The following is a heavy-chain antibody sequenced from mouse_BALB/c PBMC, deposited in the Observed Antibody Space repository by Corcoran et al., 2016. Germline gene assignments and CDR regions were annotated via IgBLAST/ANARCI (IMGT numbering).Heavy chain of an antibody. D-gene: IGHD1-2*01. V-gene: IGHV1-18*01. J-gene: IGHJ1*01. CDR2: IIPNNGGT. CDR3: ARWHYYGYWYFDV. CDR1: GYTFTDYN. Sequence: EVLLQQSGPELVKPGASVKIPCKASGYTFTDYNMDWVKQSHGKSLEWIGDIIPNNGGTIYNQKFKGKATLTVDKSSSTAYMELRSLTSEDTAVYYCARWHYYGYWYFDVGGAGTTVTVSS.